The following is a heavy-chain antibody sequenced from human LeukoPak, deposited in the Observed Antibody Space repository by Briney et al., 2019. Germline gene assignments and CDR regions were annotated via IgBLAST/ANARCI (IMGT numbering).Heavy chain of an antibody. CDR2: ISGSGGST. CDR3: AKDLYYYDSSGYYY. CDR1: GFTFSSYA. J-gene: IGHJ4*02. V-gene: IGHV3-23*01. Sequence: PGGSLRLSCAASGFTFSSYAMSWVRQAPGEGLEWVSAISGSGGSTYYADSVKGRFTISRDNSKNTLYLQMNSLRAEDTAVYYCAKDLYYYDSSGYYYWGQGTLVTVSS. D-gene: IGHD3-22*01.